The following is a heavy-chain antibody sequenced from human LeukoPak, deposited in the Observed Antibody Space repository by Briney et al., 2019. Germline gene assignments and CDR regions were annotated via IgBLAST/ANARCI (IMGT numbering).Heavy chain of an antibody. CDR3: ARASSVKQQLVYFDY. Sequence: ASVKVSCKASGGTFSSYAISWVRQAPGQGLDWMGGIIPIFGTANYAQKFQGRVTITADESTSTAYMELHSLRAEDTAVYYCARASSVKQQLVYFDYRGQGTLVTVSS. CDR1: GGTFSSYA. V-gene: IGHV1-69*13. CDR2: IIPIFGTA. D-gene: IGHD6-13*01. J-gene: IGHJ4*02.